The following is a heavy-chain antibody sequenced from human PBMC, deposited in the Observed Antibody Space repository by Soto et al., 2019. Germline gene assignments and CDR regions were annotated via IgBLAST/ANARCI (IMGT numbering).Heavy chain of an antibody. D-gene: IGHD2-15*01. Sequence: SLRLSCIASASGFTFASHNFIWVRQAPGKGLEWVSSISSGSRDIFYGDSVEGRFTISRDNAKNTVFLQMNSLRVEDTAVYYCARCFCSRPRCRAVSWGQGALVTVSS. J-gene: IGHJ5*02. CDR3: ARCFCSRPRCRAVS. CDR1: GFTFASHN. CDR2: ISSGSRDI. V-gene: IGHV3-21*01.